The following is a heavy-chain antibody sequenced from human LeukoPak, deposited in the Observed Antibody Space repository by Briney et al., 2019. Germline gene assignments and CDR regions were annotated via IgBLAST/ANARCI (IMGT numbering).Heavy chain of an antibody. CDR3: ARDRGGHSY. Sequence: GGSLRLSCAASGFTLSYYWMSWVRQAPGKGLEWVANIKQDGSEKNYVDSVKGRFTISRDNAKNSLYLQMNSLRAEGTAVYYCARDRGGHSYWGQGTLVTVSS. V-gene: IGHV3-7*01. CDR2: IKQDGSEK. J-gene: IGHJ4*02. CDR1: GFTLSYYW.